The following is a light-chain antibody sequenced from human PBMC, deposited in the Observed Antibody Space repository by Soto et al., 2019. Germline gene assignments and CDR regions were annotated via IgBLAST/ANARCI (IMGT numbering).Light chain of an antibody. CDR2: DDS. CDR3: QVWDSSSDHRVV. J-gene: IGLJ2*01. CDR1: NIGTKT. Sequence: SYELTQAPSVSVAPGQTARMTCGGDNIGTKTVHWYQQRPGQAPVLVVYDDSDRPSGIPERFSGSNSGNTATLTITRVEAGDEADFYCQVWDSSSDHRVVFGGGTKVTVL. V-gene: IGLV3-21*02.